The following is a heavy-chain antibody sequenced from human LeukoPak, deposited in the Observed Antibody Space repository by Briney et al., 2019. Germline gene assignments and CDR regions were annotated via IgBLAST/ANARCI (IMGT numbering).Heavy chain of an antibody. V-gene: IGHV4-31*03. D-gene: IGHD3-16*01. CDR3: ARDGGGLRPLSFDY. Sequence: SETLSLTCTVSGGSISSCGYCWSWIRQHPGKGLEWIGYIYYSGSTYYNPSLKSRVTISVDTSKNQFSLKLSSVTAADTAVYYCARDGGGLRPLSFDYWGQGTLVTVSS. CDR2: IYYSGST. J-gene: IGHJ4*02. CDR1: GGSISSCGYC.